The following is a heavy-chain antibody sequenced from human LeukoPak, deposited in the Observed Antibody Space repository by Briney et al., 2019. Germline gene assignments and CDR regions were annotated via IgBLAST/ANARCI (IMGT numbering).Heavy chain of an antibody. CDR3: ARLYLLTGYSPPTN. D-gene: IGHD3-9*01. J-gene: IGHJ4*02. Sequence: GGSLRLSCAASGFTFSNYGMHWVRQAPGKGLDWVAFVRSDRSHTDYADSAKGRFTISRDNSKNTLYLQMNSLRAEDTAVYYCARLYLLTGYSPPTNWGQGTLVTVSS. V-gene: IGHV3-30*02. CDR2: VRSDRSHT. CDR1: GFTFSNYG.